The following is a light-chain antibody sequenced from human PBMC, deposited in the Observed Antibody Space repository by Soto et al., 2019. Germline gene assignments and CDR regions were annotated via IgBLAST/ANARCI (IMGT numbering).Light chain of an antibody. CDR3: QQHYDRPYT. V-gene: IGKV3-15*01. CDR2: GAS. Sequence: EIVMTQSPATLSVSPGERATLSCRASQSVSSNLAWYQQRPGQAPRLLIYGASNRATGTPARSSGSGSGTDYTLTISSLQSEDFALYYCQQHYDRPYTFGQGTKLDSK. CDR1: QSVSSN. J-gene: IGKJ2*01.